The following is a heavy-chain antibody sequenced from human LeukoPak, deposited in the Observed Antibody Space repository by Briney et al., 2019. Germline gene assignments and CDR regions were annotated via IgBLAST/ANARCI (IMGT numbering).Heavy chain of an antibody. CDR2: ISNSGFYI. CDR1: GFTLSSYT. Sequence: GGSLRLSCAASGFTLSSYTTNWVRQAPGKGLEWASSISNSGFYIYYADSVKGRFVVSRGNANNSLYLQMNSLRDEDTAVYYCVTDGASDIWGQGTMVTVSS. CDR3: VTDGASDI. V-gene: IGHV3-21*01. J-gene: IGHJ3*02.